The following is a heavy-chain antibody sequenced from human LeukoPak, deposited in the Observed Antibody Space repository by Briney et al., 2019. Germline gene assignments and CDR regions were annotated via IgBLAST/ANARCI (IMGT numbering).Heavy chain of an antibody. D-gene: IGHD3-22*01. CDR1: GGTFSSYT. J-gene: IGHJ4*02. CDR3: ARGGNYYGSSLYFDY. V-gene: IGHV1-69*02. CDR2: IIPILGIA. Sequence: ASVKVSCKASGGTFSSYTISWVRQAPGQGLGWMGRIIPILGIANYAQKFQGRVTITADKSTSTAYMELSSLRSEDTAVYYCARGGNYYGSSLYFDYWGQGTLVTVSS.